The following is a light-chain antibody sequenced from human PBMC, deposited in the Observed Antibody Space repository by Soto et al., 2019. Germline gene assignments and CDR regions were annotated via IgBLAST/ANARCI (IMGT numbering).Light chain of an antibody. Sequence: EIVMTQSPATLSVSPGEGATLSCRASQSVSSKLAWYQQKPGQAPRLLIYGASTRVTGIPARFSGSGSGTDFTLTISSLEPEDFAVYYCQQRSNWPITFGQGTRLEIK. CDR2: GAS. CDR3: QQRSNWPIT. CDR1: QSVSSK. J-gene: IGKJ5*01. V-gene: IGKV3-15*01.